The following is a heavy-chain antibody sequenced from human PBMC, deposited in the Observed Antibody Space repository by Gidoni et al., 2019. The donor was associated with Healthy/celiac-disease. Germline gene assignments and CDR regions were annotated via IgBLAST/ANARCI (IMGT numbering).Heavy chain of an antibody. Sequence: QVQLLQSGAEVKKPGASVKVSCQASGYTFTSYYMHWVRQAPGQGLEWMGIINPSGGSTSYAQKFQGRVTMTRDTSTSTVYMELSSLRSEDTAVYYCARVVSGYDLLYGMDVWGQGTTVTVSS. V-gene: IGHV1-46*01. D-gene: IGHD5-12*01. CDR2: INPSGGST. CDR1: GYTFTSYY. J-gene: IGHJ6*02. CDR3: ARVVSGYDLLYGMDV.